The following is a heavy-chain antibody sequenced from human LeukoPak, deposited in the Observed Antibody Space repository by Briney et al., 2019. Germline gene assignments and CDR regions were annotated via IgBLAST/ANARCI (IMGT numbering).Heavy chain of an antibody. Sequence: SVKVSCKASGYTFTSYGISWVRQAPGQGLEWMGGIIPIFGTANYAQKFQGRVTITADKSTSTAYMELSSLRSEDTAVYYCASTWIQLWLRSGWFDPWGQGTLVTVSS. CDR1: GYTFTSYG. CDR3: ASTWIQLWLRSGWFDP. CDR2: IIPIFGTA. J-gene: IGHJ5*02. D-gene: IGHD5-18*01. V-gene: IGHV1-69*06.